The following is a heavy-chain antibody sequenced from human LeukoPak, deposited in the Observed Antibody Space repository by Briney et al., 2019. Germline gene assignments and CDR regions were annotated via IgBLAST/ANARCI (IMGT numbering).Heavy chain of an antibody. D-gene: IGHD3-22*01. CDR1: GGSISSYY. CDR3: ARRNYYDSSGYRYWYFDL. J-gene: IGHJ2*01. V-gene: IGHV4-59*08. CDR2: IYYSGST. Sequence: SSETLSLTCTVSGGSISSYYWSWIRQPPGKGLEWIGYIYYSGSTNYNPSLKSRVTISVDTSKNQFSPKLSSVTAADTAVYYCARRNYYDSSGYRYWYFDLWGRGTLVTVSS.